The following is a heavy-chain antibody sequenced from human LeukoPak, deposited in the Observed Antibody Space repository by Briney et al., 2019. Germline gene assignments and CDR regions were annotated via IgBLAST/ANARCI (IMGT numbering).Heavy chain of an antibody. D-gene: IGHD6-19*01. V-gene: IGHV1-69*04. CDR3: ARDPSIPGYSSGWYYFDY. CDR1: GGTFTSYA. CDR2: NMSILGIA. J-gene: IGHJ4*02. Sequence: SVKVSCKASGGTFTSYAISWVRQAPAQGLEWMGRNMSILGIANYAQKFQGRVTITADKSTSTAYMELSSLRSEDTAVYYCARDPSIPGYSSGWYYFDYWGQGTLVTVSS.